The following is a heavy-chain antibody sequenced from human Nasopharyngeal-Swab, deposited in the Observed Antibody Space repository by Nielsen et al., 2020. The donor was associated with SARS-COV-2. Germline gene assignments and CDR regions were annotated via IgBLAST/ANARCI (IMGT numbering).Heavy chain of an antibody. D-gene: IGHD3-10*01. CDR2: ISSSSTYI. CDR1: GFTFSSHS. V-gene: IGHV3-21*01. Sequence: GESLKISCAASGFTFSSHSMNWVRQAPGKGLEWVSSISSSSTYIYYPDSVKGRFTISRDNAKNSLYLQMNSLRVEDTAVYYCARVLLRALGKFGEGYAFDIWGQGTMVTVSS. J-gene: IGHJ3*02. CDR3: ARVLLRALGKFGEGYAFDI.